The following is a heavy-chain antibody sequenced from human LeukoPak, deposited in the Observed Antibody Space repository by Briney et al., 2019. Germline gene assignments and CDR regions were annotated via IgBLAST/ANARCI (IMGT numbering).Heavy chain of an antibody. CDR1: GGSISSSSYY. CDR2: IYYSGSA. CDR3: VRLSGSYYSDFDY. J-gene: IGHJ4*02. V-gene: IGHV4-39*01. D-gene: IGHD1-26*01. Sequence: SETLSLTCTVSGGSISSSSYYWGWIRQPPGKGLEWIGSIYYSGSAYYNPSLKSRVSISVDTSKNQFSLKLSSVTAADTAVYYCVRLSGSYYSDFDYRGQGTLVTVSS.